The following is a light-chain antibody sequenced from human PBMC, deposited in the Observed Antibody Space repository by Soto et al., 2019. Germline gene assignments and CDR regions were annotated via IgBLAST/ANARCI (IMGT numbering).Light chain of an antibody. V-gene: IGLV1-51*01. J-gene: IGLJ2*01. CDR2: DNN. CDR3: GTWDSSLSVV. Sequence: QSVLTQPPSVSAAPGQKVTISCSGSSSNIGNNYVSWYQQLPGIAPKLLIYDNNKRPSGIPDRFSGSKSGTSATLGITGLQTGDEADYYCGTWDSSLSVVFGGGTKLTVL. CDR1: SSNIGNNY.